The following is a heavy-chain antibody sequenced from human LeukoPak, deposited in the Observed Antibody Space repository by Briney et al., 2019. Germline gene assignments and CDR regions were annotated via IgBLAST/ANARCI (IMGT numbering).Heavy chain of an antibody. CDR1: GYTFTSYG. Sequence: ASVTVSCKASGYTFTSYGISWVRQAPGQGLEWMGWISAYNGNTNYAQKLQGRVTMNTDTSTSTAYMELRSLRSDDTAVYYCARDCSGGSCYYNYFDYWGQGTLVTVSS. J-gene: IGHJ4*02. D-gene: IGHD2-15*01. V-gene: IGHV1-18*04. CDR3: ARDCSGGSCYYNYFDY. CDR2: ISAYNGNT.